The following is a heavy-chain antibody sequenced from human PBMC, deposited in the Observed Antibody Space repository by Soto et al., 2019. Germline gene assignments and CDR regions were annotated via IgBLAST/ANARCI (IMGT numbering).Heavy chain of an antibody. D-gene: IGHD1-20*01. CDR2: IWHDGSNK. V-gene: IGHV3-33*01. CDR3: ARDLRYPSKLDY. J-gene: IGHJ4*02. CDR1: GFTFSSYA. Sequence: QVQLVEFGGGVVQPGRSLTLSCAASGFTFSSYAMVWVRQAPGKGPEWVAVIWHDGSNKYYADSVKGRFTISRDNSKDTLYLPMNSLRAEDTAVYYCARDLRYPSKLDYWGQGTLVTVSS.